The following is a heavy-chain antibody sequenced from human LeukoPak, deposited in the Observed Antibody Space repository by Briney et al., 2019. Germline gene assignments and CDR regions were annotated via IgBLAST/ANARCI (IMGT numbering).Heavy chain of an antibody. J-gene: IGHJ4*02. D-gene: IGHD6-13*01. CDR2: IYTSGST. CDR3: ARNLIPEQLVLNF. Sequence: SQTLSLTCTVSGGSISSGSYYWSWIRQPAEKGLEWIGRIYTSGSTNYNPSLKSRVTISVDTSKNQFSLNLRSVTPEDTAVYYCARNLIPEQLVLNFWGQGTLVTVSS. CDR1: GGSISSGSYY. V-gene: IGHV4-61*02.